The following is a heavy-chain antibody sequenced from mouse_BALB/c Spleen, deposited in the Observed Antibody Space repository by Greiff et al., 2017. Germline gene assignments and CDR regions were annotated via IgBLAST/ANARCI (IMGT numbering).Heavy chain of an antibody. CDR3: ARGDDGSSAWFAY. CDR1: GYAFSSYW. CDR2: IYPGDGDT. V-gene: IGHV1-80*01. D-gene: IGHD2-3*01. J-gene: IGHJ3*01. Sequence: QVQLQESGAELVRPGSSVKISCKASGYAFSSYWMNWVKQRPGQGLEWIGQIYPGDGDTNYNGKFKGKATLTADKSSSTAYMQLSSLTSEDSAVYFCARGDDGSSAWFAYWGQGTLVTVSA.